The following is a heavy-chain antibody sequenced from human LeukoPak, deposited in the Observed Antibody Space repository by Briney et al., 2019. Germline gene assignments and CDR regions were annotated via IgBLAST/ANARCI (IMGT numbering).Heavy chain of an antibody. CDR3: AKDMGGSDVYYYYMDV. CDR2: ISWNSGSI. CDR1: GFTFYEYA. D-gene: IGHD2-21*02. V-gene: IGHV3-9*01. J-gene: IGHJ6*03. Sequence: SLRLSCAASGFTFYEYAMHWVRQAPGKGLEWDSGISWNSGSIVYADSVKGRFTISRDNAKNSLYLQMNSLRAEDTALYYCAKDMGGSDVYYYYMDVWGKGTTVTVSS.